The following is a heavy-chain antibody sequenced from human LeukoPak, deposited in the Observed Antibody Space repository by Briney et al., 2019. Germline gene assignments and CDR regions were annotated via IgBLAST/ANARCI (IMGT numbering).Heavy chain of an antibody. CDR3: ARSARGSGSPNWFDP. CDR2: ISSSSSYI. J-gene: IGHJ5*02. Sequence: GGSLRLSCAASGFTFSSYAMSWVRQAPGKGLEWFSSISSSSSYIYYADSVKGRFTISRDNAKNSLYLQMNSLRAEDTAVYYCARSARGSGSPNWFDPWGQGTLVTVSS. V-gene: IGHV3-21*01. CDR1: GFTFSSYA. D-gene: IGHD3-10*01.